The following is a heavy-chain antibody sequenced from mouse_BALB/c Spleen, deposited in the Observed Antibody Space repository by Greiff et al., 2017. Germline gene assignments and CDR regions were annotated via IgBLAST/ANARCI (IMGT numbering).Heavy chain of an antibody. CDR1: GFTFSSYT. D-gene: IGHD3-3*01. CDR2: ISNGGGST. J-gene: IGHJ3*01. CDR3: ARHRASYRVWFAY. V-gene: IGHV5-12-2*01. Sequence: EVKLVESGGGLVQPGGSLKLSCAASGFTFSSYTMSWVRQTPEKRLEWVAYISNGGGSTYYPDTVKGRFTISRDNAKNTLYLQMSSLKSEDTAMYYCARHRASYRVWFAYWGQGTLVTVSA.